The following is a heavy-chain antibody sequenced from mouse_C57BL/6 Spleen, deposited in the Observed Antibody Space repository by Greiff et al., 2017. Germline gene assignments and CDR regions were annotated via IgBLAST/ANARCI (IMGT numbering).Heavy chain of an antibody. CDR1: GYTFTGYW. V-gene: IGHV1-9*01. Sequence: QVQLQQSGAELMKPGASVKLSCKATGYTFTGYWIEWVKQRPGHGLEWIGEILPGRGSTNYNEKFKGKATFTADTSSNTAYMQLSSLTTEDSAIYYCARRGHTYYSNYRYAMDYGGQGTSVTVSS. CDR2: ILPGRGST. D-gene: IGHD2-5*01. CDR3: ARRGHTYYSNYRYAMDY. J-gene: IGHJ4*01.